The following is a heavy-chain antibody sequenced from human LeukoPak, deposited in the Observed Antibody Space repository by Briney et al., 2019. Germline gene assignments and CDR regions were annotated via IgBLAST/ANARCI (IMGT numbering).Heavy chain of an antibody. D-gene: IGHD6-6*01. CDR1: GGSINRFY. CDR2: IYSNGSP. CDR3: ARGSWQLAEEVY. J-gene: IGHJ4*02. V-gene: IGHV4-4*07. Sequence: SETLSLTCSVSGGSINRFYFSWIRQPAGKGLEWIGRIYSNGSPDDNPSLKSRVTMSVDTSKNQVFLKLSSVTAADTAVYYCARGSWQLAEEVYWGQGTLVTVSS.